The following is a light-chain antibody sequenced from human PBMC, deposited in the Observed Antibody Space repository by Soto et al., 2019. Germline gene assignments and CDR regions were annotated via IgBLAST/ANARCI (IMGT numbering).Light chain of an antibody. Sequence: EIVLTQSPGTLSLSPGERATLSCRASQSVCRDYLAWYQQKRGQDPRLLMYDASSRATGIPDRFRGSRSGRDFTLTISRLEPEDVAEFYCQQYASSPLTCGGGTKVEIK. CDR1: QSVCRDY. V-gene: IGKV3-20*01. J-gene: IGKJ4*01. CDR3: QQYASSPLT. CDR2: DAS.